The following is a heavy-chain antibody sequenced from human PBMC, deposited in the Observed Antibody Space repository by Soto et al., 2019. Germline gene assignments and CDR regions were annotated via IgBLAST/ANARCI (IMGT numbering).Heavy chain of an antibody. CDR1: GFTFSSYA. D-gene: IGHD3-22*01. Sequence: GGSLRLSCAASGFTFSSYAMHWVRQAPGKGLEWVAVISYDGSNKYYADSVKGRFTISRDNSKNTLYLQMNSLRAEDTAVYYCARSYYYDSSGPPIPFDYWGQGTLVTVSS. CDR3: ARSYYYDSSGPPIPFDY. CDR2: ISYDGSNK. V-gene: IGHV3-30-3*01. J-gene: IGHJ4*02.